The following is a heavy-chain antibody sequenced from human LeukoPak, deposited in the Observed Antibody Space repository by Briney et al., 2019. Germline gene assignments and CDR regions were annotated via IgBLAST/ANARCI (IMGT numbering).Heavy chain of an antibody. V-gene: IGHV3-33*08. CDR1: GFTFNTYG. CDR3: VRGWGSNVYASAFDV. Sequence: PGGSLRLSCTASGFTFNTYGMSWVRQAPGKGLEWVTVIWHDGSHKDYADSVKGRFTISRDNSKNTLYLQMNDLRAEDTAVYFCVRGWGSNVYASAFDVWGQGTMVTVSS. CDR2: IWHDGSHK. J-gene: IGHJ3*01. D-gene: IGHD3-16*01.